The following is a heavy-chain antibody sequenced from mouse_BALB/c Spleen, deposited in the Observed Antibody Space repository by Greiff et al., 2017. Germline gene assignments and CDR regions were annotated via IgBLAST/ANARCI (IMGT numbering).Heavy chain of an antibody. J-gene: IGHJ3*01. CDR1: GFAFSSYD. CDR3: ARQRSYGPFAY. CDR2: ISSGGGST. V-gene: IGHV5-12-1*01. D-gene: IGHD1-2*01. Sequence: DVKLVESGGGLVKPGGSLKLSCAASGFAFSSYDMSWVRQTPEKRLEWVAYISSGGGSTYYPDTVKGRFTISRDNAKNTLYLQMSSLKSEDTAMYYCARQRSYGPFAYWGQGTLVTVSA.